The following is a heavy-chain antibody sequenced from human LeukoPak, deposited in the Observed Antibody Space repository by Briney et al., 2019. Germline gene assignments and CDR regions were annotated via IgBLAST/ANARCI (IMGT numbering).Heavy chain of an antibody. CDR1: GGSISSYY. CDR2: IYTSGST. J-gene: IGHJ6*03. Sequence: SETLPLTCTVSGGSISSYYWSWIRQPAAKGLDWIGRIYTSGSTNYNPSLKSRVAISVDKSKNQFSLKLSSVTAADTAVYCCARDNYDSSGYYRLSYYYYMDVWGKGTTVTVSS. D-gene: IGHD3-22*01. V-gene: IGHV4-4*07. CDR3: ARDNYDSSGYYRLSYYYYMDV.